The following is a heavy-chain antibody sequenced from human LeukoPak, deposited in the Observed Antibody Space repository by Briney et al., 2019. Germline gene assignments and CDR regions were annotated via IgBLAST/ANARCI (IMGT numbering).Heavy chain of an antibody. Sequence: GGSLRLSCAASGFTFSSYGMHWVRQAPGKGLEWVAFIRYDGSNKYYADSVKGRFTISRDNSKNTLYLQMNSLRAEDTAVYYCARDGDYLIPDWLINWGQGTLVTVSS. CDR2: IRYDGSNK. V-gene: IGHV3-30*02. CDR3: ARDGDYLIPDWLIN. CDR1: GFTFSSYG. J-gene: IGHJ4*02. D-gene: IGHD3-9*01.